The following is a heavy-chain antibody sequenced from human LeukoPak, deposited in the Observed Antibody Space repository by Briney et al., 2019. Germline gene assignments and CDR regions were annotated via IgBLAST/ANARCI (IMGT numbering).Heavy chain of an antibody. CDR3: ARGQRLFNWFAP. V-gene: IGHV4-34*01. CDR2: VNHSGVT. D-gene: IGHD6-25*01. Sequence: SETLSLTCAVSGGSFSGHLWTWLRQSPRKGLEWIGDVNHSGVTRYNPSLRSRLLIFADASKRHFYLNLPSVTAADTALYFCARGQRLFNWFAPWGQGTLVTVSA. CDR1: GGSFSGHL. J-gene: IGHJ5*02.